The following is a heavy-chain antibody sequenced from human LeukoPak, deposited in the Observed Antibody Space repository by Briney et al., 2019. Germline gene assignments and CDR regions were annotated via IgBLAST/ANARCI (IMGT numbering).Heavy chain of an antibody. CDR3: AKTSAGIRGGYFDY. Sequence: GSLRLSCAASGFTFSSYAMSWVRQAPGKGLEWVSLINDSGGNTYYADSVKGRFTISRDNSKNTLFLQMSSLKAEDTAVYYCAKTSAGIRGGYFDYWGQGTLVTVSS. J-gene: IGHJ4*02. V-gene: IGHV3-23*01. CDR2: INDSGGNT. D-gene: IGHD3-10*01. CDR1: GFTFSSYA.